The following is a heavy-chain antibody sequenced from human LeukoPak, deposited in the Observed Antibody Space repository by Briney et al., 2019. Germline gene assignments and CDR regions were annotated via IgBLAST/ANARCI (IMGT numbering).Heavy chain of an antibody. J-gene: IGHJ4*02. CDR2: ISGSGGST. CDR3: AKAGFYSSSWYSDY. D-gene: IGHD6-13*01. Sequence: GGSLSLSCAASGFAFSTSAMSWVRQAPGKGLEWVSAISGSGGSTYYADSVKGRFTISRDNSKNTLYLQMNSLRAEDTAVYYCAKAGFYSSSWYSDYWGQGTLVTASS. V-gene: IGHV3-23*01. CDR1: GFAFSTSA.